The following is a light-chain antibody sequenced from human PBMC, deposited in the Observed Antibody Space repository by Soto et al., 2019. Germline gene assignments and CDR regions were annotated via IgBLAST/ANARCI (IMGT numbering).Light chain of an antibody. CDR2: DVT. CDR3: SSYTISRIRV. CDR1: SSDIGAYNY. V-gene: IGLV2-14*01. J-gene: IGLJ3*02. Sequence: QSVLTQPASVSGSPGQSITISCTGSSSDIGAYNYVSWYQQHPGKAPKLMIYDVTNRPSGVSYRFSGSKSGSTASLTISGLQAEDEADYYCSSYTISRIRVFGGGTKVTVL.